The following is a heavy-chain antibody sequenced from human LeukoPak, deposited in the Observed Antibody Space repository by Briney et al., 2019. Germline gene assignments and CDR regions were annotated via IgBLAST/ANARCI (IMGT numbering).Heavy chain of an antibody. V-gene: IGHV4-39*01. D-gene: IGHD3-3*01. Sequence: PSETLSLTCTVSGGSTSSSNYYWGWIRQPPGKGLEWIGGIHYSGNTYYNPSLKSRVTISVDTSKNQFSLKLSSVTAADTAVYYCARVGAGPTYYDFWSGYSSFYFDYWGQGTLVTVSS. CDR1: GGSTSSSNYY. J-gene: IGHJ4*02. CDR2: IHYSGNT. CDR3: ARVGAGPTYYDFWSGYSSFYFDY.